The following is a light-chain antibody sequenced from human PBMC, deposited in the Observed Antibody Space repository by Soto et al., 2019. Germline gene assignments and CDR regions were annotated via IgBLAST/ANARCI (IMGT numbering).Light chain of an antibody. Sequence: QLVLTQPPSVSGAPGQRVTISCTGSSSNLGAPYDVHWYQQLPGTAPKLLIFGNTNRPSGVPDRFSGSKSGTSASLAITGLQAEDEADYYCQSYDSGLSGPHVVFGGGTKLTVL. CDR3: QSYDSGLSGPHVV. V-gene: IGLV1-40*01. CDR2: GNT. CDR1: SSNLGAPYD. J-gene: IGLJ2*01.